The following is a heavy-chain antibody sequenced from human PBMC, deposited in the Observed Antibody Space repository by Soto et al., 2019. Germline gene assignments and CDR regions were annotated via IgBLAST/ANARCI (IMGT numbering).Heavy chain of an antibody. Sequence: QVQLVESGGGVVQPGRSLRVSCAASGLIFSTYGMHWVRQAPGKGLEWVADIWYDGSARHYADSVKGRFTISRDNSKNTVFMHMNSLRDEDTAVYYCAGEVVNPGQHQFEYWGQGTLVTVS. J-gene: IGHJ4*02. D-gene: IGHD6-13*01. CDR3: AGEVVNPGQHQFEY. CDR1: GLIFSTYG. CDR2: IWYDGSAR. V-gene: IGHV3-33*01.